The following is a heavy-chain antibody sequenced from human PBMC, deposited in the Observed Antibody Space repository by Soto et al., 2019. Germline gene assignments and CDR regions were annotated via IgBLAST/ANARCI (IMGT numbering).Heavy chain of an antibody. J-gene: IGHJ6*02. CDR2: IVVGSGNT. CDR1: GFTFTSSA. Sequence: GASVKVSCKASGFTFTSSAVQWVRQARGQRLEWIGWIVVGSGNTNYAQKFQERVTITRDMSTSTAYMELSSLRSEDTAVYYCAVIDDRVLVPAANFRYGMDVWGQGTTVTVSS. CDR3: AVIDDRVLVPAANFRYGMDV. D-gene: IGHD2-2*01. V-gene: IGHV1-58*01.